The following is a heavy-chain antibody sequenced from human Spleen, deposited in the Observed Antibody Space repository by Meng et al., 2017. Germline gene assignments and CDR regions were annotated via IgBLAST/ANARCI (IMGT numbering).Heavy chain of an antibody. CDR2: IYWDDDK. Sequence: SGPTLVKPTQTLTLTCTLSGFSLSTNGVGVGWIRQPPGKALEWLALIYWDDDKRYSPSLKSRLTITKDTSKNQVVLTMTNMDPVDTATYYCAHRSTLAGDVRFDYWGQGTLVTVSS. D-gene: IGHD5/OR15-5a*01. CDR3: AHRSTLAGDVRFDY. CDR1: GFSLSTNGVG. J-gene: IGHJ4*02. V-gene: IGHV2-5*02.